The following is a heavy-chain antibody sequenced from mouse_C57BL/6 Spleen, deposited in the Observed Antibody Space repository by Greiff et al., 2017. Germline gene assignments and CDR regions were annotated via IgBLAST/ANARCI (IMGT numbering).Heavy chain of an antibody. D-gene: IGHD1-1*01. V-gene: IGHV14-4*01. CDR2: IDPENGDT. Sequence: EVKLQESGAELVRPGASVKLSCTASGFNIKDDYMHWVKQRPEQGLEWIGWIDPENGDTEYASKFQGKATITADTSSNTAYLQLSSLTSEDTAVYYCTTYYGSKAWFAYWGQGTLVTVSA. J-gene: IGHJ3*01. CDR3: TTYYGSKAWFAY. CDR1: GFNIKDDY.